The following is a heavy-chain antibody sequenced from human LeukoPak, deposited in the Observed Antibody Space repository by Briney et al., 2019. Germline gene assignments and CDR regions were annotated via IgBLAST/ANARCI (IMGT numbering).Heavy chain of an antibody. CDR2: ISYDGSNK. CDR3: ARAGLGDFWSGYYQFYGMDV. CDR1: GFTFSSYA. D-gene: IGHD3-3*01. Sequence: GGSLRLSCAASGFTFSSYAMHWVRQAPGKGLEWVAVISYDGSNKYYADSVKGRFTISRDNSKNTLYLQMNSLRAEDTAVYYCARAGLGDFWSGYYQFYGMDVWGQGTTVTVSS. J-gene: IGHJ6*02. V-gene: IGHV3-30-3*01.